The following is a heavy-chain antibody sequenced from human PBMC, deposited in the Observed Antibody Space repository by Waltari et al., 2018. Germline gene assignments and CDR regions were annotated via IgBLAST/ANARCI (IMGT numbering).Heavy chain of an antibody. CDR2: FYYSGST. CDR3: AAGYSSSSVTFDI. J-gene: IGHJ3*02. CDR1: GDSISSYH. Sequence: QVQLQELGPGLVKPSETLSLTCSVSGDSISSYHWSWIRQPPGKGLEWIGYFYYSGSTNYNPAVKSRVTISVDTSKNQFSLKLTSVTAADTAMYFCAAGYSSSSVTFDIWGHGTMVTVSS. D-gene: IGHD6-19*01. V-gene: IGHV4-59*01.